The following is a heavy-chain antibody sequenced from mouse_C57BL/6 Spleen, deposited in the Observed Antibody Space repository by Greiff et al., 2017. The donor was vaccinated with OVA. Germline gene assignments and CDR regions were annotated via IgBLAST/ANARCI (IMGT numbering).Heavy chain of an antibody. CDR1: GYAFSSSW. V-gene: IGHV1-82*01. CDR2: IYPGDGDT. D-gene: IGHD6-1*01. J-gene: IGHJ4*01. CDR3: ARVPLRAMDY. Sequence: QVQLQQSGPELVKPGASVKISCKASGYAFSSSWMNWVKQRPGKGLEWIGRIYPGDGDTNYNGKFKGKATLTADKSSSTAYLKLGSLTSEDSAVYFCARVPLRAMDYWGQGTSVTVAS.